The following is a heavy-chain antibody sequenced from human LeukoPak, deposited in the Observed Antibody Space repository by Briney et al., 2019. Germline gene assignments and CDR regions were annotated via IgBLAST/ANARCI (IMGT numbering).Heavy chain of an antibody. D-gene: IGHD3-10*01. Sequence: GETLKISCKGSGYIINNYWIGWVRQMPGKGLEWMGIIYPGDSDTRYSPSFQGQVTISADKSISTAYLQWSSLKASDTAMYYCASQYYYGSGSYYWNLWGQGTLVTVSS. CDR1: GYIINNYW. J-gene: IGHJ5*02. CDR3: ASQYYYGSGSYYWNL. V-gene: IGHV5-51*01. CDR2: IYPGDSDT.